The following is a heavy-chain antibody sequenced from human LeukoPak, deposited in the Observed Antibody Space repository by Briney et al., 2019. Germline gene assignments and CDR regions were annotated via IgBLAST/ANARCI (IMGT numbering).Heavy chain of an antibody. D-gene: IGHD3-22*01. CDR3: AKQDYYESSGPTAFDL. J-gene: IGHJ4*02. V-gene: IGHV1-69*05. CDR2: IIPIFGPA. CDR1: GGTFTNYA. Sequence: GASVKVSCKASGGTFTNYAFSWVRQAPGQGLEWMGGIIPIFGPANYSQKFQGRVTITTDESTSTAHLDLSRLNYEDTAVYYCAKQDYYESSGPTAFDLWGQGTLVTVSS.